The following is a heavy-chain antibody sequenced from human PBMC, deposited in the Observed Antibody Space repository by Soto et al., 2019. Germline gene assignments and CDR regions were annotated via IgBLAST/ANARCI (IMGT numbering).Heavy chain of an antibody. J-gene: IGHJ4*02. CDR2: INQDGNED. CDR1: GFTFSSYW. V-gene: IGHV3-7*01. D-gene: IGHD1-1*01. CDR3: ARTGDGHHDFLDY. Sequence: LRLSCAASGFTFSSYWMNWVRQAPGKGLEWVANINQDGNEDNLLDSVKGRFTISRDNAKNSLFLQMNSLRVDDTAVYYCARTGDGHHDFLDYWGQGALVTVSS.